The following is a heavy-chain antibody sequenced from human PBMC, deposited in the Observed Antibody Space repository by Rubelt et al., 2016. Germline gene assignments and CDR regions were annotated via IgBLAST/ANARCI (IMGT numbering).Heavy chain of an antibody. J-gene: IGHJ4*02. CDR2: ISVDNGNT. Sequence: YGISWLRQAPGQGLEWMGWISVDNGNTNYAQNLQDRVTMTTETSTDTVYMELRSLGSDDTAVYYCAREEALYVVVGGFDYWGQGTLVTVSS. CDR3: AREEALYVVVGGFDY. V-gene: IGHV1-18*04. D-gene: IGHD2-2*01. CDR1: YG.